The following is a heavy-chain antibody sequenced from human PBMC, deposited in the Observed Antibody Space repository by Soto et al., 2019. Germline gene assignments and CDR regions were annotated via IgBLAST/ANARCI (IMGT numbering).Heavy chain of an antibody. CDR3: ARASTTVTTLDY. CDR1: GGSISSGDYY. CDR2: IYHSGST. J-gene: IGHJ4*02. Sequence: PSETLSLTCTVSGGSISSGDYYLSWIRQPPGKGLEWIGYIYHSGSTYYNPSLKSRVTISVDGSKNQFSLKLSSVTAADTAVYYCARASTTVTTLDYWGQGTLVTVSS. V-gene: IGHV4-30-2*01. D-gene: IGHD4-17*01.